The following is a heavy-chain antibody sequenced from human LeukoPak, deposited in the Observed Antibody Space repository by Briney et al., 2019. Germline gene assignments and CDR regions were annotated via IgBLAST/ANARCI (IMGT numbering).Heavy chain of an antibody. Sequence: QSGGSLRLSCAASGFTFSNYKMNWVRQAPGKGLEWVSYISSSGSIIYYSDSVKGRFTISRGNAKNSLYLQMNSLRAEDTAVYYCARDFGYFWGQGTLVTVSS. J-gene: IGHJ4*02. CDR1: GFTFSNYK. CDR3: ARDFGYF. D-gene: IGHD3-10*01. CDR2: ISSSGSII. V-gene: IGHV3-48*03.